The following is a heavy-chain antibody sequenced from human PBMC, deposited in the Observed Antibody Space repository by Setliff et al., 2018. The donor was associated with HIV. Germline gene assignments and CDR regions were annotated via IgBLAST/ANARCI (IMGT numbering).Heavy chain of an antibody. CDR2: IYYSGTT. Sequence: SETLSLTCNVSGFSFRNSFYNWGWIRQPPGKGLEWIGTIYYSGTTYYNPSLKSRVTMSIDTSQNQFSLKLTSVTAADTAVYYCARHRQISDWFDPWGQGILVTVSS. V-gene: IGHV4-39*01. CDR3: ARHRQISDWFDP. CDR1: GFSFRNSFYN. J-gene: IGHJ5*02. D-gene: IGHD3-10*01.